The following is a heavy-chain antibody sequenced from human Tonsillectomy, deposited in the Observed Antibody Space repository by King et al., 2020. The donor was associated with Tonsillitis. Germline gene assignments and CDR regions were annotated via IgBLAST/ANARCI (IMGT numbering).Heavy chain of an antibody. CDR3: AKDFPVLLWFGELPDY. Sequence: VQLVESGGGVVQPGRSLRLSCEASGFTFSSHGMHWVRQAPGKGLEWVAFIPYDGSNQFYADSVKGRFTISRDNSKNTLYLQMNSLRSEDTAVYYCAKDFPVLLWFGELPDYWGQGTLVTVSS. J-gene: IGHJ4*02. CDR1: GFTFSSHG. V-gene: IGHV3-30*18. CDR2: IPYDGSNQ. D-gene: IGHD3-10*01.